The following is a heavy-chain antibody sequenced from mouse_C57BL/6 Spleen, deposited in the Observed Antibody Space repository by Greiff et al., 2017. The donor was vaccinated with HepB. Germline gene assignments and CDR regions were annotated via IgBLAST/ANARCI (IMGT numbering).Heavy chain of an antibody. V-gene: IGHV1-54*01. CDR3: ARDRGNYGGYFDY. CDR1: GYAFTNYL. D-gene: IGHD2-1*01. CDR2: INPGSGGT. J-gene: IGHJ2*01. Sequence: VQRVESGAELVRPGTSVKVSCKASGYAFTNYLIEWVKQRPGQGLEWIGVINPGSGGTNYNEKFKGKATLTADKSSSTAYMQLSSLTSEDSAVYFCARDRGNYGGYFDYWGQGTTLTVSS.